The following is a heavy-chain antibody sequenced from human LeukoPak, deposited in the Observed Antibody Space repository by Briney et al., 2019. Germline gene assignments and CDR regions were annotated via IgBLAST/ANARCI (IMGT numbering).Heavy chain of an antibody. J-gene: IGHJ4*02. D-gene: IGHD5-18*01. Sequence: EASVKVSCKASGYDFTDCGIAWVRQAPGQGPEWMGWISAYNGGTNYREKFQGRVTMTTDTSTNTAYMELRGLTSDDTAVYYCARDLGLDTTMIFFDFWGQGTLVTVSS. CDR1: GYDFTDCG. V-gene: IGHV1-18*01. CDR3: ARDLGLDTTMIFFDF. CDR2: ISAYNGGT.